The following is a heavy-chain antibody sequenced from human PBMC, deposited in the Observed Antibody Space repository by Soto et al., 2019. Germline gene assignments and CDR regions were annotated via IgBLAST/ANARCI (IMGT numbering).Heavy chain of an antibody. CDR1: GFTFSNYA. J-gene: IGHJ4*02. CDR2: ISGSGDST. V-gene: IGHV3-23*01. Sequence: PGGSLRLSCAASGFTFSNYAMSWVRQAPGKGLEWVSAISGSGDSTYYADSVKGRFTISRDNSKNTLYLQMNSLRAEDTAIYYCARDRYGDTLWGQDDFDYWGQGTLVTVSS. CDR3: ARDRYGDTLWGQDDFDY. D-gene: IGHD4-17*01.